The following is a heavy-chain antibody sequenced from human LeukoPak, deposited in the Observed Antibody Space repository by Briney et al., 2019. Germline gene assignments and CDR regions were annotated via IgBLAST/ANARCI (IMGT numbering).Heavy chain of an antibody. J-gene: IGHJ4*02. V-gene: IGHV4-31*03. Sequence: SETLSLTCTVSGGSISSGAYYWRWIRQPPGKGLEWIGYIDYSGSAYYNPSLRSRVTISVDTPKNQFSLKLSSVTAADTAAYYCARDYYGRGYYFDYWGQGTLVTVSS. CDR2: IDYSGSA. CDR3: ARDYYGRGYYFDY. D-gene: IGHD3-10*02. CDR1: GGSISSGAYY.